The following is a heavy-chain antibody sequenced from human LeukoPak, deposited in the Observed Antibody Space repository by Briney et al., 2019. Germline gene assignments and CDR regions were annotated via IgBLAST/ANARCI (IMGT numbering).Heavy chain of an antibody. CDR1: GFTFSSYA. Sequence: GWSLRLSCAASGFTFSSYAMSWARQAPGEGLEWVSAISGSGGSTYYADSVKRRFTIPRDNSKNTLYLQMNSLSAEDTPVYYCAKRDGSGGGDYWGQGTLVTVSS. CDR3: AKRDGSGGGDY. D-gene: IGHD3-10*01. V-gene: IGHV3-23*01. J-gene: IGHJ4*02. CDR2: ISGSGGST.